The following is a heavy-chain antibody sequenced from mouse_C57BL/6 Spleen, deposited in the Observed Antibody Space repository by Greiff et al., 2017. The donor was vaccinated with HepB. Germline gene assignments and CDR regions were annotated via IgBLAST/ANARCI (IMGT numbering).Heavy chain of an antibody. CDR2: FYPGSGSI. D-gene: IGHD1-1*01. V-gene: IGHV1-62-2*01. Sequence: VKLVESGAELVKPGASVKLSCKASGYTFTEYTIHWVKQRSGQGLEWIGWFYPGSGSIKYNEKFKDKATLTADKSSSTVYMELSRLTSEDSAVYFCARHEDGITTVVDAMDYWGQGTSVTVSS. J-gene: IGHJ4*01. CDR1: GYTFTEYT. CDR3: ARHEDGITTVVDAMDY.